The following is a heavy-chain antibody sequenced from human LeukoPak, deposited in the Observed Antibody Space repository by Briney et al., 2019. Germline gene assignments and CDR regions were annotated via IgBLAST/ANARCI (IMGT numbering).Heavy chain of an antibody. J-gene: IGHJ4*02. V-gene: IGHV4-30-2*01. CDR2: IYHSGST. Sequence: PSQTLSLTCAVSGGSISSGGYSWSWIRQPPGKGLEWIGYIYHSGSTYYNPSLKSRVTISVDTSKNQFSLKLSSVTAADTAVYYCARDYYGSGSYFDYWGQGTLVTVSS. D-gene: IGHD3-10*01. CDR3: ARDYYGSGSYFDY. CDR1: GGSISSGGYS.